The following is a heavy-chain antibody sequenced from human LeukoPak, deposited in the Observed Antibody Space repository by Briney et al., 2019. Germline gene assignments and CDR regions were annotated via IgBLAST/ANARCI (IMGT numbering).Heavy chain of an antibody. J-gene: IGHJ4*02. V-gene: IGHV4-34*01. D-gene: IGHD5-24*01. CDR2: INHSGST. CDR3: ARSAGGDAYNFDY. CDR1: GGSFSGYY. Sequence: PSETLSLTCAVYGGSFSGYYWSWIRQPPGKGLEWIGEINHSGSTNYNPSLKSRVTISVDTSKNQFSLKLSSVTAADTAVYYCARSAGGDAYNFDYWGQGTLVTVSS.